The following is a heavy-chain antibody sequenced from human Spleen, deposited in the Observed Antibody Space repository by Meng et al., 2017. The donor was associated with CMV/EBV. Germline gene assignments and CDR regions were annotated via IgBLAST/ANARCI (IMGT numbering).Heavy chain of an antibody. J-gene: IGHJ5*02. CDR2: ISGNNGDT. D-gene: IGHD3-10*01. CDR1: GYTFTSYG. CDR3: ARVRGSGTYFLNWLDP. V-gene: IGHV1-18*01. Sequence: ASVKVSCKASGYTFTSYGISWVRQAPGQGLEWMGWISGNNGDTNFPQNFQGRVTMTKDTSTTTAYLELRSLRPDDTAIYYCARVRGSGTYFLNWLDPWGQGTLVTFSS.